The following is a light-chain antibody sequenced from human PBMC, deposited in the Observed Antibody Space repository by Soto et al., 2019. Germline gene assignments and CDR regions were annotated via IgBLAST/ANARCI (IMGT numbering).Light chain of an antibody. CDR2: GAS. J-gene: IGKJ2*01. CDR3: QQFNNWPYT. CDR1: QSVSSN. V-gene: IGKV3-15*01. Sequence: EIVMTQSPATLSVSPGERATLSCRASQSVSSNLAWYQQKPGQAPRLLIYGASTRATGIPARFSGSGSGTEFTLTISSLHSEDFAVYYCQQFNNWPYTFGQGTKLEIE.